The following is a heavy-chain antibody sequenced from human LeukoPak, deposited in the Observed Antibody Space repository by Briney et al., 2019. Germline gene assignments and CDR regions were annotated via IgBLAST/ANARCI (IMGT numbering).Heavy chain of an antibody. Sequence: GSLRLSCAASGFTFSSYSMNWIRQAPGKGLEWVSSISSSTSYIYYADSVKGRFTISKDNAKNSLYLQMNSLRAEDTAVYYCARAGGSTVSHSDYWGQGTLVTVSS. CDR1: GFTFSSYS. D-gene: IGHD4-17*01. J-gene: IGHJ4*02. CDR2: ISSSTSYI. V-gene: IGHV3-21*01. CDR3: ARAGGSTVSHSDY.